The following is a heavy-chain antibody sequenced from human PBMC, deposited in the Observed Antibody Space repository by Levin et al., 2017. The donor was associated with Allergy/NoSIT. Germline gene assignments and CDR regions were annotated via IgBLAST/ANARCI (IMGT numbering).Heavy chain of an antibody. D-gene: IGHD3-22*01. J-gene: IGHJ4*02. CDR2: IYSGGST. V-gene: IGHV3-66*01. CDR3: AGESSYDDSSGYYLRVDY. CDR1: GFTVSSNY. Sequence: AGGSLRLSCAASGFTVSSNYMSWVRQAPGKGLEWVSVIYSGGSTYYADSVKGRFTISRDNSKNTLYLQMNSLRAEDTAVYYCAGESSYDDSSGYYLRVDYWGQGTLVTVSS.